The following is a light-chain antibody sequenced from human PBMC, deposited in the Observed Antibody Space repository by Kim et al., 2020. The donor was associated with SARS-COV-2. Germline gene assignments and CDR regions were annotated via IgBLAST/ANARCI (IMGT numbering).Light chain of an antibody. CDR3: QVWDRRNDQVL. CDR1: NIGSEN. V-gene: IGLV3-21*04. Sequence: SYELTQPPSVSVAPGKTATITCGGNNIGSENVHWYQQQPGQAPVVGIHYDDGRPSGIPDRCSGSKFGNTATLTISRVEAGDEADYYCQVWDRRNDQVLFG. J-gene: IGLJ2*01. CDR2: YDD.